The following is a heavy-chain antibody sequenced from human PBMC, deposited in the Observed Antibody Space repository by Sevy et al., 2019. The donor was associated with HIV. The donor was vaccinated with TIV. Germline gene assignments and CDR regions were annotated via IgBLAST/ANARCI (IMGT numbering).Heavy chain of an antibody. CDR1: GGPISSYY. D-gene: IGHD5-12*01. J-gene: IGHJ5*02. CDR3: ARAPPVRSGDDSLNWFDP. V-gene: IGHV4-59*01. Sequence: SETLSLTCTVSGGPISSYYWSWLRQPPGNGLQYIGYIHYTGSSNYNPSLKSRVTISLDTSKNQFSLKVTSVTAADTAVYYCARAPPVRSGDDSLNWFDPWGQGTLVTVSS. CDR2: IHYTGSS.